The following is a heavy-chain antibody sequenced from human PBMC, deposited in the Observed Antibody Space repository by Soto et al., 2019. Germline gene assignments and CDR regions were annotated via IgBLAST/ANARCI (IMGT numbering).Heavy chain of an antibody. CDR2: IIGSGSGP. D-gene: IGHD6-13*01. CDR1: GVTFSNYA. Sequence: EVLLVESGGGVVQPGGSLRLSCAASGVTFSNYAMGWVRQAPGKGLEWVALIIGSGSGPYYADSVKGLFTLSRDNAENTLYQHMNRLRVEDTAVYYCTKIQSWRALDYWSQGTLSPVSS. J-gene: IGHJ4*02. V-gene: IGHV3-23*04. CDR3: TKIQSWRALDY.